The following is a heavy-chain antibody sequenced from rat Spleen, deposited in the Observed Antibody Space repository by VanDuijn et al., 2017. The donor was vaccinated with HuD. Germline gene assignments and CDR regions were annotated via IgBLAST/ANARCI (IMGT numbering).Heavy chain of an antibody. Sequence: QVQLKESGPGLVQPSQTLSLTCTVSGFSLTSYGVSWVRQPPGKGLEWMGVIWGNGNTYYNSALKSRLSISRDTSKSQVFLKMNNLQTEDTAMYFCARFRILWAADYWGQGVMVTVSS. J-gene: IGHJ2*01. CDR1: GFSLTSYG. D-gene: IGHD1-7*01. CDR2: IWGNGNT. CDR3: ARFRILWAADY. V-gene: IGHV2S61*01.